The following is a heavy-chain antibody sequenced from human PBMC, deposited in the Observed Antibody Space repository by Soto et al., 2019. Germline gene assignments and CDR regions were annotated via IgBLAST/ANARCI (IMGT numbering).Heavy chain of an antibody. V-gene: IGHV2-5*02. CDR2: IYWDDDK. CDR3: AQKAQTYYYDSVFWY. D-gene: IGHD3-22*01. CDR1: GFSLSTSGVD. Sequence: QITLKESGPTLVKPTQTLTLTCTFSGFSLSTSGVDVGWIRQPPGKALEWLALIYWDDDKRYSPSLKSRLTITKYTSKNQVVLTMTNMDPVDTATYYCAQKAQTYYYDSVFWYWGQGTLVTDSS. J-gene: IGHJ4*02.